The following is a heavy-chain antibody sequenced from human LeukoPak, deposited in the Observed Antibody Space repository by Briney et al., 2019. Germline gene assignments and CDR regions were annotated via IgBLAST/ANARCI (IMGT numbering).Heavy chain of an antibody. CDR3: ARRTAAVGTSWAMDV. V-gene: IGHV4-31*03. CDR1: GASFTSGSHY. CDR2: IHYSGTT. J-gene: IGHJ6*02. Sequence: SQTLSLPCSVSGASFTSGSHYWTWIRQDPGKGLEWIGHIHYSGTTHYNPSLRSRVTISRDTSKNQFSLQLSSVTAADTAVYYCARRTAAVGTSWAMDVWGQGTTVTVSS. D-gene: IGHD6-13*01.